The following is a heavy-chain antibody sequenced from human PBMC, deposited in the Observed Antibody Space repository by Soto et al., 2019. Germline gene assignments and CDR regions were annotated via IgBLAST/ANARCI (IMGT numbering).Heavy chain of an antibody. CDR3: AKSGPTNYFDF. Sequence: EVQLLESGGGFVQPGGSLRLSCAASGFTFSTFAMNWVRQAPGKGLEWVSGITGGSGFTFYADSVKGRFTISRDDSENTLFLQMSILRAEDTAKYYCAKSGPTNYFDFWGQGTLVTVSS. V-gene: IGHV3-23*01. CDR2: ITGGSGFT. J-gene: IGHJ4*02. CDR1: GFTFSTFA. D-gene: IGHD1-26*01.